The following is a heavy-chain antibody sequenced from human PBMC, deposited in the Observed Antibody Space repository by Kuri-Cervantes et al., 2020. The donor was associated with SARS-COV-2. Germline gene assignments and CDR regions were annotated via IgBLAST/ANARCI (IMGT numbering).Heavy chain of an antibody. V-gene: IGHV4-59*12. Sequence: SETLSLTCTASGGSISSYYWSWIRQPPGKGLEWIGYIYYSGSTNYNPSPKSRVTISVDTSKNQFSLKLSSVTAADTAVYYCARNVKYRQPYYYMDVWGKGTTVTVSS. CDR1: GGSISSYY. J-gene: IGHJ6*03. CDR2: IYYSGST. D-gene: IGHD6-6*01. CDR3: ARNVKYRQPYYYMDV.